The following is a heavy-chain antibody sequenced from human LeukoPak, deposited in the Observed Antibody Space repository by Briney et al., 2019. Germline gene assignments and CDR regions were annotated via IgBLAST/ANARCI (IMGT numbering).Heavy chain of an antibody. D-gene: IGHD4-17*01. CDR1: GFTFSSYS. CDR3: AREYDYGDYVNAFDI. CDR2: ISSSSSYI. V-gene: IGHV3-21*01. J-gene: IGHJ3*02. Sequence: PGGSLRLSCAASGFTFSSYSMNWVRQAPGKGLEWVSSISSSSSYIYYADSVKGRFTISRDNAKTSLYLQMNSLRAEDTAVYYCAREYDYGDYVNAFDIWGQGTMVTVSS.